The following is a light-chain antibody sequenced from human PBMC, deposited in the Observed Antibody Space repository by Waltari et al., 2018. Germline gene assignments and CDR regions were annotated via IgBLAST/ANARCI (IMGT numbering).Light chain of an antibody. Sequence: DIVMTQSPDSLAVSLGERATINCKSSQSVLYSSNNKNYLAWYQQKPGQPPKLLIYWASTRESGVPDRFRGSGSGTDFTLTISSLQAEDVAVYYCQQYYSTPDFGQGTKLEIK. CDR2: WAS. V-gene: IGKV4-1*01. CDR3: QQYYSTPD. J-gene: IGKJ2*01. CDR1: QSVLYSSNNKNY.